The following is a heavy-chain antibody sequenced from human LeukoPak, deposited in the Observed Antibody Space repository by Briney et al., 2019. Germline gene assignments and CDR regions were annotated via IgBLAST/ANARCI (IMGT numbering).Heavy chain of an antibody. CDR1: GFTFSSYS. Sequence: PGRSLRLSCAASGFTFSSYSMNWVRHAPGKGLEWVSYISRSSSTIYYADSVKGRFTIARDNAKNSLYLQMNRLRAEDTAVYYCARRDCSSTSCTYYYYGMDVWGQGTTVPVSS. D-gene: IGHD2-2*01. V-gene: IGHV3-48*01. J-gene: IGHJ6*02. CDR2: ISRSSSTI. CDR3: ARRDCSSTSCTYYYYGMDV.